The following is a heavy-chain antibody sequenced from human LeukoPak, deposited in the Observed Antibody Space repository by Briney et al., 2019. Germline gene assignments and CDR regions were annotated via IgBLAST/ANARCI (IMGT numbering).Heavy chain of an antibody. D-gene: IGHD2-2*01. CDR3: ARDAMAREDIVVVPAQFVHYYYYMDV. CDR1: GFTFSSYW. Sequence: KAGGSLRLSCAASGFTFSSYWMSWVRQAPGKGLEWVANIKQDGSEKYYVDSVKGRFTISRDNAKNSLYLQMNSLRAEDTAVYYCARDAMAREDIVVVPAQFVHYYYYMDVWDKGTTVTVSS. J-gene: IGHJ6*03. CDR2: IKQDGSEK. V-gene: IGHV3-7*01.